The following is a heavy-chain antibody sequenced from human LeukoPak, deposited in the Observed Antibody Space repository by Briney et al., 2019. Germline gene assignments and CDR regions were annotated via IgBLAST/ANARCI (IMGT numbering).Heavy chain of an antibody. J-gene: IGHJ6*03. CDR3: ARTPNFYYYMDV. Sequence: SGPTLVKPTQTLTLTCTFSGFSLSTSGMRANWIRQPPGKALEWLARIDWDDDKFYSTSLKTRLTISKDTSKNQVVLTMTNMDPVDTATYYCARTPNFYYYMDVWGKGTTVTVSS. D-gene: IGHD1-1*01. CDR2: IDWDDDK. CDR1: GFSLSTSGMR. V-gene: IGHV2-70*04.